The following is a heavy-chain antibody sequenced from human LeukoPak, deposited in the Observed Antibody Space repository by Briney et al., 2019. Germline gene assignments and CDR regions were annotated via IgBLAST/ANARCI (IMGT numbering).Heavy chain of an antibody. V-gene: IGHV3-23*01. CDR3: AKPGPRRRLFVEYFQH. CDR1: GFTFSSYA. CDR2: ISGSGGST. J-gene: IGHJ1*01. D-gene: IGHD1-14*01. Sequence: GGSLRLSCAASGFTFSSYAMTWVRQTPGKGLEWVSAISGSGGSTYYADSVKGRFTISRDNSKNTLYLQMNSLRAEDTAVYYCAKPGPRRRLFVEYFQHWGQGTLVTVSS.